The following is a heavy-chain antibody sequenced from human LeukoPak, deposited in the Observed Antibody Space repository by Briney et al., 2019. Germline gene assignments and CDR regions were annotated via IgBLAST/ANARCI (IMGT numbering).Heavy chain of an antibody. CDR2: ISYDGSNE. J-gene: IGHJ4*02. V-gene: IGHV3-30*18. D-gene: IGHD6-19*01. CDR3: AKGTVQWLVLYPIDY. CDR1: GFTFSSYG. Sequence: GRSLRLSCAASGFTFSSYGMHWVRQAPGKGLEWVAVISYDGSNEYYADSVKGRFTISRDNSKNTLYLQMNSLRAEDTAVYYCAKGTVQWLVLYPIDYWGQGTLVTVSS.